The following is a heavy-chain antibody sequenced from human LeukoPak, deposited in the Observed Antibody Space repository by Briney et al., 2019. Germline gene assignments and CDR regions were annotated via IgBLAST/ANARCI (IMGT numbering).Heavy chain of an antibody. CDR1: GYTFTGYY. D-gene: IGHD6-19*01. CDR2: INPNSGGT. Sequence: ASVKVSCKASGYTFTGYYMHWVRQAPGQGLEWMGWINPNSGGTNYAQKFQGRVTMTRDTSISTAYMELSRLRSDDTAVYYCARTYSSGWGHYFDYWGQGTLVTVSS. J-gene: IGHJ4*02. CDR3: ARTYSSGWGHYFDY. V-gene: IGHV1-2*02.